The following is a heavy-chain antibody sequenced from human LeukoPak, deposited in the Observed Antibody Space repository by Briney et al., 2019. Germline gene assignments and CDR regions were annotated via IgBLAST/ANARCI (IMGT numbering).Heavy chain of an antibody. D-gene: IGHD3-3*01. CDR1: GFTFSDYY. CDR3: ARERYYDFWSGYYAFDY. Sequence: GGSLRLSCAASGFTFSDYYMSWIRQAPGKGLEWVSYISSSGSTIYYADSVKGRFTISRDDAKNPLYLQMNSLRAEDTAVYYCARERYYDFWSGYYAFDYWGQGTLVTVSS. V-gene: IGHV3-11*04. CDR2: ISSSGSTI. J-gene: IGHJ4*02.